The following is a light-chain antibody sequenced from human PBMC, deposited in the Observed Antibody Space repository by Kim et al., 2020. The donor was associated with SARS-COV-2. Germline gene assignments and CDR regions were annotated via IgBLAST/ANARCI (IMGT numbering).Light chain of an antibody. Sequence: PGKKASSIGAGENIESNNVHCYQKKPGRAPVLVISYDSDRPSGIPERLSGSNSDNTATLTISEVEAGDEADYYCQVWDSSSVHRVFGGGTKLTVL. CDR1: NIESNN. V-gene: IGLV3-21*04. J-gene: IGLJ2*01. CDR3: QVWDSSSVHRV. CDR2: YDS.